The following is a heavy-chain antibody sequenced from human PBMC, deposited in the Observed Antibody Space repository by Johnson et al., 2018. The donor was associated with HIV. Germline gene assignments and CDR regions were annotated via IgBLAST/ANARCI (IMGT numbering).Heavy chain of an antibody. CDR3: ARDPAIRWSEWDSSGYYSPDAFDI. CDR1: GFTFSNYA. Sequence: VQLVESGGGLVKPGGSLRLSCAASGFTFSNYAMSWVRQAPGKGLEWVSAISGSGANTYYADAVQGRFTISRDNSKNTLYLQMNSLRAEDTAVYYCARDPAIRWSEWDSSGYYSPDAFDIWGQGTMVTVSS. D-gene: IGHD3-22*01. J-gene: IGHJ3*02. V-gene: IGHV3-23*04. CDR2: ISGSGANT.